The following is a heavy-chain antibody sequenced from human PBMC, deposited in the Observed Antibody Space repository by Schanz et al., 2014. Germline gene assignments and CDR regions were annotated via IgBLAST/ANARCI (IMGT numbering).Heavy chain of an antibody. CDR3: ARGGVVVVTAALNWFDP. J-gene: IGHJ5*02. CDR1: GDTFTGYY. CDR2: INTNNGDP. Sequence: QVQLVQSGAEVKKPGSSVKVSCKASGDTFTGYYMHWVRQAPGQGLEWMGWINTNNGDPTYAQGFTGRFVFSLDTSVSTAYLQISSLKAEDTAVYYCARGGVVVVTAALNWFDPWGQGTLVTVSS. V-gene: IGHV7-4-1*02. D-gene: IGHD2-15*01.